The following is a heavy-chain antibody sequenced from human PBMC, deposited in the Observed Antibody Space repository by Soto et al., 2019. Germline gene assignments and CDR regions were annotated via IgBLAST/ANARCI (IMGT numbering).Heavy chain of an antibody. CDR3: ARSPVPDY. CDR1: GFTFSSYW. Sequence: GGSLRLSCAASGFTFSSYWMHWVRQAPEKGLVWVSRINSDGSSTSYADSVKGRFTISRDNAKNTLYLQMNSLRAEDTAVYYCARSPVPDYWGQGTLVTVSS. V-gene: IGHV3-74*01. D-gene: IGHD3-10*02. J-gene: IGHJ4*02. CDR2: INSDGSST.